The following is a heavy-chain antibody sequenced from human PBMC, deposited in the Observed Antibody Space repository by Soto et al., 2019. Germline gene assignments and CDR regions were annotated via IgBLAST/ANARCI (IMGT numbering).Heavy chain of an antibody. Sequence: GGSLRLSCTASGFTFGDYAMSWFRQAPGKGLEWVGFIRSKAYGGTTEYAASVKGRFTISRDNAKNSLSLQMNGLRADDTAVYYCARAIAAAGAYWGQGTLVTVSS. J-gene: IGHJ4*02. CDR1: GFTFGDYA. CDR2: IRSKAYGGTT. V-gene: IGHV3-49*03. CDR3: ARAIAAAGAY. D-gene: IGHD6-13*01.